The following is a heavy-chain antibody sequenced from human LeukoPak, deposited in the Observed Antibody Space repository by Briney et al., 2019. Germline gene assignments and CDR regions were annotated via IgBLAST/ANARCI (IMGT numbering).Heavy chain of an antibody. V-gene: IGHV3-30*18. D-gene: IGHD5-12*01. CDR1: GFTFRNYG. Sequence: GRSLRLSCAASGFTFRNYGMHWVRQAPGKGLEWVAVIWYGGSNEYYADSVKGRFTISRDDSRNTLYLQMNSLRAEDTAVYYCAKDIGATIDGDFDYWGQGTLVTVSS. J-gene: IGHJ4*02. CDR2: IWYGGSNE. CDR3: AKDIGATIDGDFDY.